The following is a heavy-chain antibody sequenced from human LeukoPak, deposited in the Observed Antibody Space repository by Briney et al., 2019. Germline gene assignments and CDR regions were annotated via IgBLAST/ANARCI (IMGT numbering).Heavy chain of an antibody. V-gene: IGHV3-7*01. Sequence: GGSLRLSCAASGFTFSGYWMSWVRQAPGKGLEWVANIKQDGSEKYYVDSVKGRFTISRDNAKNSLYLQMNSLRAEDTAVYYCARQPHYYDSSGYYSRHYWGQGTLVTVSS. CDR3: ARQPHYYDSSGYYSRHY. CDR2: IKQDGSEK. D-gene: IGHD3-22*01. J-gene: IGHJ4*02. CDR1: GFTFSGYW.